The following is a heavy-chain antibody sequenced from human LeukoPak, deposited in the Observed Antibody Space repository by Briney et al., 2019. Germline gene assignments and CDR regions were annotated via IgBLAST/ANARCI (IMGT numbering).Heavy chain of an antibody. J-gene: IGHJ4*02. CDR1: GYTFTGYY. V-gene: IGHV1-2*02. CDR2: INPNSGGT. D-gene: IGHD2-2*01. CDR3: ARESAFVVVPAAIEYYFDY. Sequence: GASVKVSCKASGYTFTGYYMHWVRQAPGQGLEWMGWINPNSGGTNYAQKFQGRVTMTRDTSISTAYMELSRQRSDDTAVYYCARESAFVVVPAAIEYYFDYWGQGTLVTVSS.